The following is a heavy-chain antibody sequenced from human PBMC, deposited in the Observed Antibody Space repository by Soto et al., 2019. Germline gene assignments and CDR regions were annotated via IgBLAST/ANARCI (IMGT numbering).Heavy chain of an antibody. J-gene: IGHJ6*02. CDR1: GFTFSSYA. CDR2: ISYDGSNK. Sequence: ESGGGVVQRGRSLRLSCAASGFTFSSYAIHWVRQAPGKGLEWVAVISYDGSNKYYADSVKGRFTISRDNSKNTLYLQMNSLRAEDTAVYYCARGSRSDSRVYYYYGMDVWGQGTTVTVSS. D-gene: IGHD3-22*01. V-gene: IGHV3-30-3*01. CDR3: ARGSRSDSRVYYYYGMDV.